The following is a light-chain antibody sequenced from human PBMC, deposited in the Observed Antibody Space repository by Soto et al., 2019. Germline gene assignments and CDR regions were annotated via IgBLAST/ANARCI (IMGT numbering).Light chain of an antibody. Sequence: DIQMTQSPSTRSASVGDRVTITCRARQSISSWLAWYQQKPGKAPKLLIYDASILESGVPSRFSGSGSGTEFSLTISSLQPDDFATYYCQQYNSYSEAFGQGTKVDIK. V-gene: IGKV1-5*01. CDR2: DAS. J-gene: IGKJ1*01. CDR3: QQYNSYSEA. CDR1: QSISSW.